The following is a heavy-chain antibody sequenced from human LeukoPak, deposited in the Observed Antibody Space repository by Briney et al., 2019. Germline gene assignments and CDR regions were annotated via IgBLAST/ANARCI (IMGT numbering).Heavy chain of an antibody. CDR3: GRAAAPTHHFDY. CDR1: GYSISSGYY. Sequence: SETLSLTCTVSGYSISSGYYWGWFRQPPGRGLEWIGSVYRSGATYYNPSLKSRVTISVDTSKNQLSLQLSSVTAADTAMFYCGRAAAPTHHFDYWGQGTLVTVSS. J-gene: IGHJ4*02. V-gene: IGHV4-38-2*02. CDR2: VYRSGAT. D-gene: IGHD6-13*01.